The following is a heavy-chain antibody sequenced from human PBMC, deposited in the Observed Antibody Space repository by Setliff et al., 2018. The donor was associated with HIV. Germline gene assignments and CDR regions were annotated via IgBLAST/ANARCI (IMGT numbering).Heavy chain of an antibody. D-gene: IGHD6-19*01. CDR1: GASISDTIW. CDR3: AGESALSGQSD. Sequence: SETLSLTCTVSGASISDTIWWSWVRQSPKKGLEWIGEMYHSGTTRYNPSLESRVTLSLDKSRNQFTLKMSSVTAADTALYYCAGESALSGQSDWGQGTLVTVSS. CDR2: MYHSGTT. V-gene: IGHV4-4*02. J-gene: IGHJ4*02.